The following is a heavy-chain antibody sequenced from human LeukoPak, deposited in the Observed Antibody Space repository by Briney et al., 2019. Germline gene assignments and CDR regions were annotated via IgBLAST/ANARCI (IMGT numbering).Heavy chain of an antibody. V-gene: IGHV4-34*01. Sequence: SETLSLTCAVYGGSFSGYYWSWIRQPPGKGLEWIGEINHSGSTNYNPSLKSRVTISVDTSKNQFSLKLSSVTAADTAVYYCARHHGKWLLVDYWGQGTLVTVSS. D-gene: IGHD3-22*01. CDR2: INHSGST. CDR1: GGSFSGYY. J-gene: IGHJ4*02. CDR3: ARHHGKWLLVDY.